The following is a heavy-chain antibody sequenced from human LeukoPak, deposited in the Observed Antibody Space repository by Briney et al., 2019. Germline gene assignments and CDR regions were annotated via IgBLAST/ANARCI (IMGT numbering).Heavy chain of an antibody. D-gene: IGHD2-15*01. CDR3: ASKRYCSGGSCYSDAFDI. CDR2: INPRGGST. J-gene: IGHJ3*02. Sequence: ASVKVSCKASGYTFTGYYMHWVRQAPGQGLEWMGIINPRGGSTSYAQKFQGRVTMTRDMSTSTVYMELSSLRSEDTAVYYCASKRYCSGGSCYSDAFDIWGQGTMVTVSS. CDR1: GYTFTGYY. V-gene: IGHV1-46*01.